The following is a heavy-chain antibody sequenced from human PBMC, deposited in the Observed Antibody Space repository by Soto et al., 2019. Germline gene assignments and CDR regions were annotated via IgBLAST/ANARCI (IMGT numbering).Heavy chain of an antibody. CDR3: ARELPTYYYDSTPP. V-gene: IGHV4-30-4*01. CDR2: IYYSGST. D-gene: IGHD3-22*01. Sequence: SETLSLTCTVSGGSISSGDYYWSWIRQPPRKGQEWIGYIYYSGSTYYNPSLKSRVTISVDTSKNQFSLKLSSVTAADTAVYYCARELPTYYYDSTPPWGQGTLVTVSS. J-gene: IGHJ5*02. CDR1: GGSISSGDYY.